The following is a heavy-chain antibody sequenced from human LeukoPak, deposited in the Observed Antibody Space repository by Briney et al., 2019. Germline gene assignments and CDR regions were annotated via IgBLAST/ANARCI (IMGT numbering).Heavy chain of an antibody. CDR1: SFTFSNAW. Sequence: GGPLRLSCAASSFTFSNAWMNWVRRAPGKGLEWVSAISGSGGSTYYADSVKGRFTISRDNSKNTLYLQMNSLRAEDTAVYYCAKDESGAVAGHFDYWGQGTLVTVSS. J-gene: IGHJ4*02. CDR2: ISGSGGST. V-gene: IGHV3-23*01. D-gene: IGHD6-19*01. CDR3: AKDESGAVAGHFDY.